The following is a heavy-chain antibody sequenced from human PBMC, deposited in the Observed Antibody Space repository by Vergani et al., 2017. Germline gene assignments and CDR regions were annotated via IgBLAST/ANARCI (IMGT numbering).Heavy chain of an antibody. CDR1: GGSISSYY. V-gene: IGHV4-59*01. CDR2: IYYSGST. CDR3: ERGFPSYYDFWSGYPSYYMDV. J-gene: IGHJ6*03. D-gene: IGHD3-3*01. Sequence: QVQLQESGPGLVKPSETLSLTCTVSGGSISSYYWSWIRQPPGKGLEWIGYIYYSGSTNYNPFLKSRVTISVDTSKNQFSLKLSSVTAADTAVYYCERGFPSYYDFWSGYPSYYMDVWGKGTTVTVSS.